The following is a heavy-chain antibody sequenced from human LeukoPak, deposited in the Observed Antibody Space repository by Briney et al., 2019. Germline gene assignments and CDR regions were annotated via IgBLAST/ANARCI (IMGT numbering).Heavy chain of an antibody. Sequence: SETLSLTCTVSGGSVSSGSYYWSWIRQPPGKGLEWIGYIYYSGSTYYNPSLKSRVTVSVDTSKNQFSLKLSSVTAADTAVYYCARSATVTTNYFDYWGQGTLVTVSS. D-gene: IGHD4-11*01. CDR1: GGSVSSGSYY. CDR3: ARSATVTTNYFDY. V-gene: IGHV4-61*01. J-gene: IGHJ4*02. CDR2: IYYSGST.